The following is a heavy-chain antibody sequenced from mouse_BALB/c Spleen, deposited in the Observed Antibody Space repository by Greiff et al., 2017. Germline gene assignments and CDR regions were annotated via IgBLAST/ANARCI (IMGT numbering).Heavy chain of an antibody. CDR1: GYTFTSYY. V-gene: IGHV1S81*02. J-gene: IGHJ4*01. CDR2: INPSNGGT. CDR3: TRKANDGYYVYYAMDY. D-gene: IGHD2-3*01. Sequence: QVQLQQPGAELVKPGASVKLSCKASGYTFTSYYMYWVKQRPGQGLEWIGGINPSNGGTNFNEKFKSKATLTVDKSSSTAYMQLSSLTSEDSAVYYCTRKANDGYYVYYAMDYWGQGTSVTFSS.